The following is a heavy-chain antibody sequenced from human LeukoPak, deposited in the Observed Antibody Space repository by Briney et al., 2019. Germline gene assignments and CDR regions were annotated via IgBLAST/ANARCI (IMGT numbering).Heavy chain of an antibody. CDR2: INPNSGGT. CDR3: ARVMGYYDSSGYYYYGMDV. CDR1: GYTFTGYY. V-gene: IGHV1-2*02. D-gene: IGHD3-22*01. Sequence: ASVTVSCKASGYTFTGYYMHWVRQAPGQGLEWMGWINPNSGGTNYAQKFQGRVTMTRDTSISTAYMELSRLRSDDTAVYYCARVMGYYDSSGYYYYGMDVWGQGTTVTVSS. J-gene: IGHJ6*02.